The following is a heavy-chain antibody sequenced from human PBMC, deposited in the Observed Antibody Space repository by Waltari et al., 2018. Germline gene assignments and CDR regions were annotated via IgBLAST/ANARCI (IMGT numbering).Heavy chain of an antibody. CDR2: IYHSGRT. D-gene: IGHD6-6*01. CDR1: GYSISSGDF. V-gene: IGHV4-38-2*02. CDR3: ARDRESSSYPLHPDY. Sequence: QVQLQESGPGLVKPSETLSLTCTVSGYSISSGDFWGWIRQPPGKGLQWIGSIYHSGRTYYNPSLKSLVTISVDTSKNQFSLKLSSVTAADTAVYYCARDRESSSYPLHPDYWGQGTLVTVSS. J-gene: IGHJ4*02.